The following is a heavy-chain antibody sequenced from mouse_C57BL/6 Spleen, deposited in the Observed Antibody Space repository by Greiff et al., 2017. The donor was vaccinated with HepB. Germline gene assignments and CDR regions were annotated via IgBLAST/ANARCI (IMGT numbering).Heavy chain of an antibody. CDR2: IDPENGDT. V-gene: IGHV14-4*01. J-gene: IGHJ2*01. CDR1: GFNIKDDY. D-gene: IGHD1-1*01. Sequence: VQLKQSGAELVRPGASVKLSCTASGFNIKDDYMHWVKQRPEQGLEWIGWIDPENGDTEYASKFQGKATITADTSSNTAYLQLSSLTSEDTAVYYCTNYYGSSYVYWGQGTTLTVSS. CDR3: TNYYGSSYVY.